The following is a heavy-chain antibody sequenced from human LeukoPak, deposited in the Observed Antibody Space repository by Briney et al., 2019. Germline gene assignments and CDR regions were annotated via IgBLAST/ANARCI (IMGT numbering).Heavy chain of an antibody. CDR2: INHGGGEI. Sequence: GGSLRLSCAASGFTFSIYWMSWVRQAPGKGLEWVANINHGGGEIYYVDSVKGRFTISRDNAKDSLYLQMNSLRAEDTAVYYCARAAETGTVDYWGLGTLVTVSS. CDR1: GFTFSIYW. CDR3: ARAAETGTVDY. J-gene: IGHJ4*02. V-gene: IGHV3-7*01. D-gene: IGHD1/OR15-1a*01.